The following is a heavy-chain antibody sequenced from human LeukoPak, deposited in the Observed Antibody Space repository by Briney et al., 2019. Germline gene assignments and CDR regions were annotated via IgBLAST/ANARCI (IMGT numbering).Heavy chain of an antibody. CDR3: ARDAPSVEMPTYFDH. CDR2: IIPMFGTP. J-gene: IGHJ4*02. Sequence: ASVKVSCKASGGTFSSYAISWVRQAPGQGLEWMGGIIPMFGTPTYAQKFQGRVTITADESTSTAYMDLSSLRYEDTAVYYCARDAPSVEMPTYFDHWGQGTLVTVSS. CDR1: GGTFSSYA. V-gene: IGHV1-69*13. D-gene: IGHD5-24*01.